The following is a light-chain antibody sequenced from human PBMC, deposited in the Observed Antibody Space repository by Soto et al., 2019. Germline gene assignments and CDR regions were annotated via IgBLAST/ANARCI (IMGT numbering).Light chain of an antibody. V-gene: IGKV1-5*03. J-gene: IGKJ1*01. CDR1: QSTSSW. CDR3: QQYNSYWT. Sequence: DIQMTQSPSTLSASVGERVTITCRASQSTSSWLAWYQQKPGKAPKLLIYKASSLESGVPSRFSGSGSGTEFTLTISSLQPDDFATYYCQQYNSYWTFGQGTKVEIK. CDR2: KAS.